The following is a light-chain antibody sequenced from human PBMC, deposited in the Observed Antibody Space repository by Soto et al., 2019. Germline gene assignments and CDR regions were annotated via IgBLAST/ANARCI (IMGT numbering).Light chain of an antibody. CDR2: NAS. J-gene: IGKJ3*01. CDR3: QQDNSYSKYT. CDR1: QSISNW. V-gene: IGKV1-5*03. Sequence: DIQMTQSPSTLSASVGDRVTITCRASQSISNWLDWYQQKPGKAPKLLIYNASTLESGVPSRFSGSGSGTEFTLTINSLHPDDYATYYCQQDNSYSKYTFGPGTKVDIK.